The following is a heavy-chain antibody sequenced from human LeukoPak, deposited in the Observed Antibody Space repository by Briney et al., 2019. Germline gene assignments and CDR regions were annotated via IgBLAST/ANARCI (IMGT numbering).Heavy chain of an antibody. Sequence: SETLSLTCTVSGGSISSSSYYWGWIRQPPGKGLEWIGSIYYSGSTYYNPSLKSRVTISVDTSKNQFSLKLSSVTAADTAVYCCARRDEGYFDYWGQGTLVTVSS. CDR3: ARRDEGYFDY. J-gene: IGHJ4*02. CDR2: IYYSGST. V-gene: IGHV4-39*07. CDR1: GGSISSSSYY.